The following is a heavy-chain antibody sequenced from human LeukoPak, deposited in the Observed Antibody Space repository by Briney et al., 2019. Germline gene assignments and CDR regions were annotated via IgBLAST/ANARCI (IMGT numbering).Heavy chain of an antibody. CDR1: GYTFTSYA. J-gene: IGHJ4*02. D-gene: IGHD6-13*01. Sequence: ASVKVSCKASGYTFTSYAMNWVRQAPGQGLEWMGGIIPIFGTANYAQKFQGRVTITADESTSTAYMELSSLRSEDTAVYYCASQQLVRRHFDYWGQGTLVTVSS. CDR2: IIPIFGTA. CDR3: ASQQLVRRHFDY. V-gene: IGHV1-69*13.